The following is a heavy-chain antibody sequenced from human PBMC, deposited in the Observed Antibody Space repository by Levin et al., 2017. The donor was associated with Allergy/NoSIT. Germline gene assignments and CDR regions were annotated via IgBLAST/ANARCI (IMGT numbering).Heavy chain of an antibody. CDR3: AKGDCSGGSCYSMFIGY. CDR2: ISWDGGST. J-gene: IGHJ4*02. CDR1: GFTFDDYT. D-gene: IGHD2-15*01. Sequence: VASVKVSCAASGFTFDDYTMHWVRQAPGKGLEWVSLISWDGGSTYYADSVKGRFTISRDNSKNSLYLQMNSLRTEDTALYYCAKGDCSGGSCYSMFIGYWGQGTLVTVSS. V-gene: IGHV3-43*01.